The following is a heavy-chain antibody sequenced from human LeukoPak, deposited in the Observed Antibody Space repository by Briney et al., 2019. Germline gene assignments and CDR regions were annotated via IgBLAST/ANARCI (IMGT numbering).Heavy chain of an antibody. CDR3: TRETYGGHSGFGL. CDR1: GGSFSGYY. D-gene: IGHD4-23*01. CDR2: INHSGST. Sequence: SETLSLTCAVYGGSFSGYYWSWIRQPPGKGLEWIGEINHSGSTNYNPSLKSRVTISVDTSKTQFSLKLSSVTAADTAVYYCTRETYGGHSGFGLWGRGTLVTVSS. V-gene: IGHV4-34*01. J-gene: IGHJ2*01.